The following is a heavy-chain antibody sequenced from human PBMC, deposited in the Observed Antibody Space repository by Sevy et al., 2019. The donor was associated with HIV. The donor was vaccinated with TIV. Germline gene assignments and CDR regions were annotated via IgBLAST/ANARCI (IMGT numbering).Heavy chain of an antibody. CDR1: GIIFKSYV. CDR2: ISVSGGST. Sequence: GGSLRLSCAASGIIFKSYVMSWVRQAPGKGLEWLSGISVSGGSTYYADSVKGRFTISRDNFKSTLYLQMNILRAEDTAVYYCAGAGVGAKGFDYWGQGTLVTVSS. V-gene: IGHV3-23*01. CDR3: AGAGVGAKGFDY. D-gene: IGHD1-26*01. J-gene: IGHJ4*02.